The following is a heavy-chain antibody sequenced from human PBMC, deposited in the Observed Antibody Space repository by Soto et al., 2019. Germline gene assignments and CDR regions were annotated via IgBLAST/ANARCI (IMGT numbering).Heavy chain of an antibody. V-gene: IGHV1-3*01. CDR2: INAGNGNT. CDR1: GYTFTSYA. CDR3: AREAPPSDCSGGSCYRAYPTNWLDP. Sequence: ASVKVSCKASGYTFTSYAMHWVRQAPGQRLEWMGWINAGNGNTKYSQKFQGRVTITRDTSASTAYMELSSLRSEDTAVYYCAREAPPSDCSGGSCYRAYPTNWLDPWGQGTLVTVSS. J-gene: IGHJ5*02. D-gene: IGHD2-15*01.